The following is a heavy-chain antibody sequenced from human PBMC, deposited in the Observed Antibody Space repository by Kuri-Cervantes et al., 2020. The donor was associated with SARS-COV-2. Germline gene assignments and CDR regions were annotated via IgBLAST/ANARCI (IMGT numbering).Heavy chain of an antibody. CDR1: VGTFSSYA. V-gene: IGHV1-69*13. D-gene: IGHD2-2*01. Sequence: SVKVSCKASVGTFSSYAISWVRQAPGQGLEWMGGIIPTFGTANYAQKFQGRVTITADESTSTAYMELSSLRSEDTAVYYCARVPREICSSTSCYQGLWGQGTLVTVSS. CDR2: IIPTFGTA. J-gene: IGHJ4*02. CDR3: ARVPREICSSTSCYQGL.